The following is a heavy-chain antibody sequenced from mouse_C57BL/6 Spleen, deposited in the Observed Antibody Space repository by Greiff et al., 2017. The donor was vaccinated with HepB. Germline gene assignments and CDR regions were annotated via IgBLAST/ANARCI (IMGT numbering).Heavy chain of an antibody. D-gene: IGHD1-1*01. CDR1: GFTFSSYG. CDR2: ISSGGSYT. Sequence: EVKLMESGGDLVKPGGSLKLSCAASGFTFSSYGMSWVRQTPDKRLEWVATISSGGSYTYYPDSVKGRFTISRDNAKNTLYLQMSSLKSEDTAMYYCARYYGSSYNAMDYWGQGTSVTVSS. CDR3: ARYYGSSYNAMDY. J-gene: IGHJ4*01. V-gene: IGHV5-6*01.